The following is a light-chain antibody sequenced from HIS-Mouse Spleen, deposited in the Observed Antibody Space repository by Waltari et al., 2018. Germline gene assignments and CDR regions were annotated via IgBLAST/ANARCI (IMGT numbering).Light chain of an antibody. CDR2: KDS. CDR3: QSADSSGTYSVV. V-gene: IGLV3-25*03. Sequence: SYELTQPPSVSVSPGQTPRITCSGAALPKQYAYWYQQKPGQAPVLVIYKDSERPSGIPERFSGSSSGTTVTLTISGVQAEDEADYYCQSADSSGTYSVVFGGGTKLTVL. CDR1: ALPKQY. J-gene: IGLJ2*01.